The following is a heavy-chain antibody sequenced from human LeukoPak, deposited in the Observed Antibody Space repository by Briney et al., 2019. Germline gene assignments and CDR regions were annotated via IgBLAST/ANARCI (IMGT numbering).Heavy chain of an antibody. CDR3: AKDVRGDCAGAFDI. D-gene: IGHD2-21*02. CDR2: ISGSGGST. Sequence: GGTLRLSCAASGFTFSSYGMSWVRQAPGKGLEWVSAISGSGGSTYYADSVKGRFTISRDNSKNTLYLQMNSLRAEDTAVYYCAKDVRGDCAGAFDIWGQGTMVTVSS. J-gene: IGHJ3*02. V-gene: IGHV3-23*01. CDR1: GFTFSSYG.